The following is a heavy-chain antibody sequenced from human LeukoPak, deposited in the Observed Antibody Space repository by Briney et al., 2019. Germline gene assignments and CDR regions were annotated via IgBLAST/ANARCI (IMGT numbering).Heavy chain of an antibody. J-gene: IGHJ5*02. CDR2: IIPIFGTA. D-gene: IGHD2-15*01. CDR1: GYTFTGYY. CDR3: ARDQRYCSGGSCYFAYNWFDP. Sequence: ASVKVSCKASGYTFTGYYMHWVRQAPGQGLEWMGGIIPIFGTANYAQKFQGRVTITADKSTSTAYMELSSLRSEDTAVYYCARDQRYCSGGSCYFAYNWFDPWGQGTLVTVSS. V-gene: IGHV1-69*06.